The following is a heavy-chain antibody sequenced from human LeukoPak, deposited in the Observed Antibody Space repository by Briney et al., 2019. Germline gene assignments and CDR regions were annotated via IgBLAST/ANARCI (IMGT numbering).Heavy chain of an antibody. J-gene: IGHJ4*02. Sequence: PSETLSLTCTVSGGSLSSSSYYWGWIRQPPGKGLEWIGSIYYSGSTYYNPSLKSRVTISVDTSKNQFSLKLSSVTAADTAVYYCARHSGDGYNPFDYWGQGTLVTVSS. D-gene: IGHD5-24*01. CDR1: GGSLSSSSYY. CDR2: IYYSGST. V-gene: IGHV4-39*01. CDR3: ARHSGDGYNPFDY.